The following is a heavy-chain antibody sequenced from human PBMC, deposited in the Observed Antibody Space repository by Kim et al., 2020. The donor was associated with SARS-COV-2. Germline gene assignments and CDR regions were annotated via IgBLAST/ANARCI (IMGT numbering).Heavy chain of an antibody. CDR1: GGSFSGYY. V-gene: IGHV4-34*01. CDR3: ARGRGLVSDNVVVIAILPIFFDY. CDR2: INHSGST. D-gene: IGHD2-21*01. J-gene: IGHJ4*02. Sequence: SETLSLTCAVYGGSFSGYYWSWIRQPPGKGLEWIGEINHSGSTNYNPSLKSRVTISVDTSKNQFSLKLSSVTAADTAVYYCARGRGLVSDNVVVIAILPIFFDYWGQGTLVTVSS.